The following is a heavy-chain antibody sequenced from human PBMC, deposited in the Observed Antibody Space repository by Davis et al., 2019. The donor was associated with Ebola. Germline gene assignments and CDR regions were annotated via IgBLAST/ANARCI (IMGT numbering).Heavy chain of an antibody. CDR2: IDWDDDK. CDR3: ARILRLTPGTYNWNDASFDY. CDR1: GFSLSTSGMC. V-gene: IGHV2-70*11. D-gene: IGHD1-20*01. J-gene: IGHJ4*02. Sequence: SGPTLVKPTQTLTLTCTFSGFSLSTSGMCVSWIRQPPGKALEWLARIDWDDDKSYSTSLKSRLTISKDTSKSQVVLTMTNMDPVDTATYYCARILRLTPGTYNWNDASFDYWGQGTLVTVSS.